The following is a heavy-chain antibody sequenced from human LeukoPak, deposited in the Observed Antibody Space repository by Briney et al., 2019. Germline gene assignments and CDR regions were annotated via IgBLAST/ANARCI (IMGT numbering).Heavy chain of an antibody. CDR2: IYYSGSI. V-gene: IGHV4-59*01. D-gene: IGHD4-17*01. Sequence: SETLSLTCTVSGCSISSFYWSWLRQPPGKGLEWIGYIYYSGSINNNPSLKSRVTMSIDTSKNQFSLKMRSVIAADTAVYYCARATEYGDYGVFVYWGQGTLVTVSS. CDR1: GCSISSFY. CDR3: ARATEYGDYGVFVY. J-gene: IGHJ4*02.